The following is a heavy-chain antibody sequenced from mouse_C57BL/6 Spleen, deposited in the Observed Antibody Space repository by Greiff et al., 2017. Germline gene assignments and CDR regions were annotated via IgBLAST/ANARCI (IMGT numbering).Heavy chain of an antibody. J-gene: IGHJ4*01. CDR3: ARGASSGSYAMDY. CDR2: IYPGSGST. CDR1: GYTFTSYW. D-gene: IGHD3-2*02. Sequence: VQLQQPGAELVKPGASVKMSCKASGYTFTSYWLTWVKQRPGQGLEWIGDIYPGSGSTNYNEKFKSKATLTVDTSSSTAYMQLSSLTSEDSAVYYCARGASSGSYAMDYWGQGTSVTVSS. V-gene: IGHV1-55*01.